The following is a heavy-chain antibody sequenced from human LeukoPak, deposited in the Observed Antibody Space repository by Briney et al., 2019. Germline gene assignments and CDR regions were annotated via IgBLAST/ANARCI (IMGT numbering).Heavy chain of an antibody. V-gene: IGHV1-18*01. CDR1: GYTFTSYG. D-gene: IGHD6-6*01. CDR2: ISAYSGNT. Sequence: ASVKVSCKASGYTFTSYGVSWVRQAPGQGLEWMGWISAYSGNTDFAQKLQGRVTMTTDTSTSTAYMEVRSLRSDDTAVYYCARGNEYSSSYFMDVWGKGTTVTVPS. J-gene: IGHJ6*03. CDR3: ARGNEYSSSYFMDV.